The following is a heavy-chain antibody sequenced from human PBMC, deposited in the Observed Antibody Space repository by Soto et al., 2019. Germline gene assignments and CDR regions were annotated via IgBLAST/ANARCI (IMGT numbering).Heavy chain of an antibody. D-gene: IGHD3-10*01. V-gene: IGHV3-66*01. CDR2: IYSDGKT. Sequence: EVQLVESGGGLVQPGWSLRLSCAVSGFTVNNNYLSWVRQAPGKGPEGISVIYSDGKTDYAASVRGRFTVSRDTFKNTLYLQMNSLRAEDTARYYCTRDSSYYGAGRGVLDYWGQGALVTVSS. CDR3: TRDSSYYGAGRGVLDY. CDR1: GFTVNNNY. J-gene: IGHJ4*02.